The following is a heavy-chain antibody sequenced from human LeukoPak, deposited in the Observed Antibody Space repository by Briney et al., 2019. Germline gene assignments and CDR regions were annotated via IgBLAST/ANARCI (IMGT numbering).Heavy chain of an antibody. J-gene: IGHJ6*02. Sequence: SETLSLTCTVSGGSISSYYWSWIRQPPGKGLEWIGYIYYSGSTNYNPSLKSRVTISVDTSKNQFSLKLSSVTAADTAVYYCATEVYDFWSGYDYYYGMDVWGQGTTVTVSS. CDR1: GGSISSYY. CDR3: ATEVYDFWSGYDYYYGMDV. D-gene: IGHD3-3*01. V-gene: IGHV4-59*12. CDR2: IYYSGST.